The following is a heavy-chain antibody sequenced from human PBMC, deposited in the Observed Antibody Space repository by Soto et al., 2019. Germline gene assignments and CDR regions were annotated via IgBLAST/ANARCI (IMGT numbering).Heavy chain of an antibody. V-gene: IGHV1-69*14. D-gene: IGHD4-17*01. CDR3: ARGHEYGGNSDAVDI. CDR1: GGTFSTSS. J-gene: IGHJ3*02. Sequence: QVLLVQSGAEMKKPGSSVKVSCKASGGTFSTSSINWVRQAPGQRPEWMGNILPIFGTADYAQKFQVRATITAGKSTNTAYVDLGSLLSAESAVYYLARGHEYGGNSDAVDIWAHGTVVSVSS. CDR2: ILPIFGTA.